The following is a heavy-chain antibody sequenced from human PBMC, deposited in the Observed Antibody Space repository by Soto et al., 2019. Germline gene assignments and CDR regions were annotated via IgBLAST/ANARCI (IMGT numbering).Heavy chain of an antibody. CDR3: TTEFGGINMIVVVTYT. CDR2: IKSKTDGGTT. D-gene: IGHD3-22*01. CDR1: VLTCINAL. Sequence: VVSLRLSCSSSVLTCINALISLFLQAPVKWLEWVGRIKSKTDGGTTDYAAPVKGRFTISRDDSKNTLYLQMNSLKTEDTAVYYCTTEFGGINMIVVVTYTRGQGKMVNVSS. J-gene: IGHJ3*01. V-gene: IGHV3-15*01.